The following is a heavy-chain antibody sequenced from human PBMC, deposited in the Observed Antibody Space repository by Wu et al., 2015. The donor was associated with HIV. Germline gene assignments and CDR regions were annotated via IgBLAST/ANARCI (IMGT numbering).Heavy chain of an antibody. CDR3: ARAHLDIVLVRAAPEDTGYFDN. V-gene: IGHV1-18*01. CDR2: IIPQNGDT. Sequence: QVQLAQLGVEVKKPGASVKVSCKASGFTFNNYIIVWVRQAPGQGLEWMGWIIPQNGDTDLAPNVQNRVTMTTDASTSLAYMELRTLTSDDTAMYYCARAHLDIVLVRAAPEDTGYFDNWGQGTLVTVSS. J-gene: IGHJ4*02. D-gene: IGHD2-8*02. CDR1: GFTFNNYI.